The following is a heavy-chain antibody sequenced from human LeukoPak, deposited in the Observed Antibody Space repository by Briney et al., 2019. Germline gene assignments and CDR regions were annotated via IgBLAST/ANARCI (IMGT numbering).Heavy chain of an antibody. CDR2: ISGSGGST. CDR1: GLTFSSYA. D-gene: IGHD6-13*01. Sequence: PGGSLRLSCAASGLTFSSYAMSWVRQAPGKGLEWVSAISGSGGSTYYADSVKGRFTISRDNSKNTLYLQMNSLRAEDTAVYYCAKGDSSWKQFDYWGQGTLVTVSS. J-gene: IGHJ4*02. CDR3: AKGDSSWKQFDY. V-gene: IGHV3-23*01.